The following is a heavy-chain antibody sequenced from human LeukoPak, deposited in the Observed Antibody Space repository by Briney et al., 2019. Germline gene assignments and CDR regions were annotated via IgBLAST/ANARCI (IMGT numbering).Heavy chain of an antibody. CDR3: AREMGSSWTHNALDY. CDR2: ISSSSSYI. CDR1: GFTFSSYS. V-gene: IGHV3-21*01. D-gene: IGHD6-13*01. Sequence: GGSLRLSCAASGFTFSSYSMNWVRQAPGKGLEWVSSISSSSSYIYYADSVKGRFTISRDNAKNSLYLQMNSLRAEDTAVYYCAREMGSSWTHNALDYWGQGTLVTVSS. J-gene: IGHJ4*02.